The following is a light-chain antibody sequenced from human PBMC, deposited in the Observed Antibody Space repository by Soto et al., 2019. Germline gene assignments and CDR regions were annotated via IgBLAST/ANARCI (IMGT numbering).Light chain of an antibody. CDR3: QQFNTYPLT. Sequence: DIQLTQSPSFLSASVGDRVTITCRASQGINDYLAWYQQKPGKAPKLLIYAASTLQSEVPSRLSGCESGTEFTLTISSQQPENFATYYCQQFNTYPLTFGGGTNVEVK. CDR1: QGINDY. J-gene: IGKJ4*01. V-gene: IGKV1-9*01. CDR2: AAS.